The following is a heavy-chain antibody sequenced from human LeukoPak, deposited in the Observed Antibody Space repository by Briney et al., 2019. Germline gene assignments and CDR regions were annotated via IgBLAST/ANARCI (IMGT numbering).Heavy chain of an antibody. J-gene: IGHJ5*02. V-gene: IGHV3-15*01. CDR3: YGSGRVP. D-gene: IGHD3-10*01. CDR1: GFTFSDYY. Sequence: GGSLRLSCAASGFTFSDYYMSWIRQAPGKGLEWVGRIKSKSDGATTDYAAPVKGRFTISRDDSKNTLYLQMNSLKTEDTAVYFCYGSGRVPWGQGTLVTVSS. CDR2: IKSKSDGATT.